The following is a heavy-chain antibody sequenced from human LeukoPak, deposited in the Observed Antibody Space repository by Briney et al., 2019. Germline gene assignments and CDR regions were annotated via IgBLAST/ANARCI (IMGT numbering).Heavy chain of an antibody. CDR2: IRDSGSNT. CDR1: GFSFNTYS. D-gene: IGHD6-6*01. Sequence: PGGSLRLSCAASGFSFNTYSMNWVRQTPGKGLEWVSSIRDSGSNTYYADSVTGRFTISRDNSKNTVYLQLNSLRAEDTAIYYCANSYSSSSAFYFDYWGQGTLVTVSS. V-gene: IGHV3-23*01. J-gene: IGHJ4*02. CDR3: ANSYSSSSAFYFDY.